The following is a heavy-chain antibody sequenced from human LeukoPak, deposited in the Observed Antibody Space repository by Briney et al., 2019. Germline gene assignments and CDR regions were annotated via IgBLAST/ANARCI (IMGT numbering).Heavy chain of an antibody. V-gene: IGHV4-34*01. CDR2: INHSGST. D-gene: IGHD6-13*01. Sequence: SESLSLTCAVYGGSFSGYYWSWIRQPPGKGLEWIGEINHSGSTNYNPSLKSRVTISVDTSKNQFSLKLSSVTAADTAVHYCARLFTGYSSSWYLKRDAFDIWGQGTMVTVSS. CDR3: ARLFTGYSSSWYLKRDAFDI. J-gene: IGHJ3*02. CDR1: GGSFSGYY.